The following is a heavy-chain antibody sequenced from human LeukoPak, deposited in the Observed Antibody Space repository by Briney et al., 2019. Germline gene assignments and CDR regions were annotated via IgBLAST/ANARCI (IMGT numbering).Heavy chain of an antibody. V-gene: IGHV6-1*01. D-gene: IGHD6-13*01. Sequence: SQTLSLTCAISGDSVSSNSAAWNWIRQFPSRGLEWLGRTYYRSKWHNDYAVSVKSRITINPDTSKNQFSLQLNSVTPEDTAVYYCARDAEGYSSSWYYWFDPWGQGTLVTVSS. J-gene: IGHJ5*02. CDR3: ARDAEGYSSSWYYWFDP. CDR2: TYYRSKWHN. CDR1: GDSVSSNSAA.